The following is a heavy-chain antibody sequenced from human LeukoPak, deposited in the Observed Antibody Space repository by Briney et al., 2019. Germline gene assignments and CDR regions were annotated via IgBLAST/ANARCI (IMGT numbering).Heavy chain of an antibody. V-gene: IGHV1-69*13. Sequence: ASVKVSCKASGGTFSSYAISWVRQAPGQGLEWMGGIIPIFGTANYAQKFQGRVTITADESTSTAYMELSSLRSEDTAVYYCARHYYDSSGYYQPYDYWGQGTLVTVSS. CDR2: IIPIFGTA. CDR1: GGTFSSYA. CDR3: ARHYYDSSGYYQPYDY. D-gene: IGHD3-22*01. J-gene: IGHJ4*02.